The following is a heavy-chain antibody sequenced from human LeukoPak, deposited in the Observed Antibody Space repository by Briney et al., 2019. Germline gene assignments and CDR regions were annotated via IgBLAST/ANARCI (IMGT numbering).Heavy chain of an antibody. J-gene: IGHJ3*02. CDR2: IWYDGSYK. Sequence: GRSLRLSCAASGFTFSSYGMHWVRQAPGKGLEWVAVIWYDGSYKYYADSVKGRFTISRDNSKNSLYLQMNSRRAEDTALYYCEKIVRKELAIVVFNMGAKGTMAPV. D-gene: IGHD2-15*01. CDR3: EKIVRKELAIVVFNM. V-gene: IGHV3-33*06. CDR1: GFTFSSYG.